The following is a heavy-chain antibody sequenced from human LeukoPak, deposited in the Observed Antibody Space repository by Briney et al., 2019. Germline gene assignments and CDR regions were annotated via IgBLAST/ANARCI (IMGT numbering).Heavy chain of an antibody. CDR3: AKEDYDSSGYYAPFFDY. CDR1: GFTFSSYA. CDR2: ISGSGGST. V-gene: IGHV3-23*01. J-gene: IGHJ4*02. Sequence: GGSLRLSCAASGFTFSSYAMSWVRQAPGKGLEWVSAISGSGGSTYYAGSVTGRFTISRDNSKNTLYLQMNSLRAEDTAVYYCAKEDYDSSGYYAPFFDYWGQGTLVTVPS. D-gene: IGHD3-22*01.